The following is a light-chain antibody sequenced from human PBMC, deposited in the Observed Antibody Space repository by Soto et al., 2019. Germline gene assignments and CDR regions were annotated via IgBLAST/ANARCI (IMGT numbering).Light chain of an antibody. CDR3: QQYYTTPQS. V-gene: IGKV4-1*01. CDR2: WAS. CDR1: RSVLQSSNNKDY. Sequence: DIVMTQSPDSLAVSLGERATINCKSSRSVLQSSNNKDYLAWYQHKPGQPPKLLIAWASTRESGVPDRFSGSGSGKDFTLTITSLQAEDVAVYYCQQYYTTPQSFGQGTKVEIK. J-gene: IGKJ1*01.